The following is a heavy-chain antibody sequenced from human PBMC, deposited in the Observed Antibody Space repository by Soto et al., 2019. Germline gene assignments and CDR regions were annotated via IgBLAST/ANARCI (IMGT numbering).Heavy chain of an antibody. CDR3: ARDRSGYGY. CDR2: IYYSGST. V-gene: IGHV4-59*01. Sequence: TSETLSLTCTVSGGSISSYYWSWIRQPPGKGLEWIGYIYYSGSTNYNPSLKSRVTISVDTSKNQFSLKLSSVSAADTAVYYCARDRSGYGYWGQGTLVTVS. CDR1: GGSISSYY. J-gene: IGHJ4*02. D-gene: IGHD5-12*01.